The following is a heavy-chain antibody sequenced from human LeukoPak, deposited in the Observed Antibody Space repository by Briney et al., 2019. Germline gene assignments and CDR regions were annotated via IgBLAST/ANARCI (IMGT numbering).Heavy chain of an antibody. J-gene: IGHJ2*01. V-gene: IGHV3-53*01. CDR1: GFTVSSNY. CDR2: IYSGGSA. CDR3: ARNHILGYWHFDL. Sequence: PGGSLRLSCTVAGFTVSSNYMSWVRQAPGKGLEWVSIIYSGGSAYYADSVSGRLTISRDNSKNTVYLQMNSLRAEDTAVYYCARNHILGYWHFDLWGRGTLVTVSS. D-gene: IGHD1-26*01.